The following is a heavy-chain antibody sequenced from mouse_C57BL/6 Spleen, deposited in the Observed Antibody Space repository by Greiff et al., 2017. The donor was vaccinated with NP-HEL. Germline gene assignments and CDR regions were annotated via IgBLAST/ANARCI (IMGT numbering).Heavy chain of an antibody. V-gene: IGHV1-4*01. J-gene: IGHJ1*03. CDR3: ARSRDGSNLGNFDV. CDR1: GYTFTSYT. D-gene: IGHD1-1*01. CDR2: INPSSGYT. Sequence: QVQLQQSGAELARPGASVKMSCKASGYTFTSYTMHWVKQRPGQGLEWIGYINPSSGYTKYNQKFKDKATLTADKSSSTAYMQLSSLTSEDSAVYYCARSRDGSNLGNFDVWGTGTTVTVSS.